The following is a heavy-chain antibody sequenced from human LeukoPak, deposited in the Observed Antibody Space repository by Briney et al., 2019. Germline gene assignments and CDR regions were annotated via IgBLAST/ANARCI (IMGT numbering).Heavy chain of an antibody. CDR2: INQDGSEK. V-gene: IGHV3-7*01. J-gene: IGHJ4*02. CDR3: ARGYSYGDY. Sequence: GGSLRLSCAASGFTISSYWMSWLRQAPGKGLEWVVNINQDGSEKYFVDSVKGRFTISRDNAKNTLYLQMNSLRAEDTAVYYCARGYSYGDYWGQGTLVTVSS. D-gene: IGHD5-18*01. CDR1: GFTISSYW.